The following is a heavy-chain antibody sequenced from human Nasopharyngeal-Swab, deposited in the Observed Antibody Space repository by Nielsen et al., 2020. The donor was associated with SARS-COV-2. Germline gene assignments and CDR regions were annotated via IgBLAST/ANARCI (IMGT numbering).Heavy chain of an antibody. D-gene: IGHD4-11*01. Sequence: GGSLRLSCAASGFTFSSYAMSWVRQAPGKGLEWVSAISGSGGSTFYADSVKGRFTISRDNSKNTLYLQMNSLRAEDTAVYYCAKVPSTVTTLPPDYWGQGTLVTVSS. CDR1: GFTFSSYA. CDR2: ISGSGGST. V-gene: IGHV3-23*01. CDR3: AKVPSTVTTLPPDY. J-gene: IGHJ4*02.